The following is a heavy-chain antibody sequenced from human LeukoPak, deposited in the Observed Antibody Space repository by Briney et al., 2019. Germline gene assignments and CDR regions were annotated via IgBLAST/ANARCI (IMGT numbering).Heavy chain of an antibody. J-gene: IGHJ4*02. Sequence: PGGSLRLSCAASRFTFNNYWIHWVRQAPGKGLVWVSHINSDGSSTTYADSVKGRFTISRDNAKNTLYLQMNSLRAEDTAVYYCARVHGYVSGAFDYWGQGSLVTVSS. D-gene: IGHD5-12*01. CDR3: ARVHGYVSGAFDY. V-gene: IGHV3-74*03. CDR1: RFTFNNYW. CDR2: INSDGSST.